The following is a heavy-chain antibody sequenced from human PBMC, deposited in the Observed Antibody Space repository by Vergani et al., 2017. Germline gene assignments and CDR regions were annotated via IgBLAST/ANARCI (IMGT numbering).Heavy chain of an antibody. CDR1: GFSLSTSGVS. V-gene: IGHV2-5*01. J-gene: IGHJ5*02. CDR2: IYWNDDK. CDR3: AHRSLVIPGRRKSRFGINWFDP. D-gene: IGHD6-6*01. Sequence: QITLKESGPTLVTPTQTLTLTCTVSGFSLSTSGVSVAWIRQPPGKALEWLALIYWNDDKRYSPSLKSRLTITKDTSKNQVVLTMTNMDPADTATYFCAHRSLVIPGRRKSRFGINWFDPWGPGTLVTVSS.